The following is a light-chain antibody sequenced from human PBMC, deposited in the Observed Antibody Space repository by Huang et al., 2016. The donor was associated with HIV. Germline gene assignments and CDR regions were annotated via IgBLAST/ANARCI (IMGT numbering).Light chain of an antibody. CDR1: HSVDSD. J-gene: IGKJ4*01. CDR3: QQYNDWPPLT. V-gene: IGKV3-15*01. Sequence: EIEMTQSPAPLSLSHGERATLSCRSSHSVDSDVAWYQQKPGHAPRLLIYDASTRATGISAKFNGTGSGTEFSLSITNLQSEYFAVYYCQQYNDWPPLTFGGGTKVEI. CDR2: DAS.